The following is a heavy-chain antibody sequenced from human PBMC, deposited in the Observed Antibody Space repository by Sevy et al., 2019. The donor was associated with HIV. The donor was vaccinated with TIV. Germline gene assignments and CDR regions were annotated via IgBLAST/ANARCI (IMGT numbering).Heavy chain of an antibody. J-gene: IGHJ6*02. CDR1: GGSISSYY. V-gene: IGHV4-59*01. Sequence: SETLSLTCTVSGGSISSYYWSWIRQPPGKGLEWIGYIYYSGSTNYNPSLKSRVTISVDTSKYQFSLKLSSVTAADTAVYYCARGGGYSGYEYYGMDVWCQGTTVTVSS. CDR3: ARGGGYSGYEYYGMDV. D-gene: IGHD5-12*01. CDR2: IYYSGST.